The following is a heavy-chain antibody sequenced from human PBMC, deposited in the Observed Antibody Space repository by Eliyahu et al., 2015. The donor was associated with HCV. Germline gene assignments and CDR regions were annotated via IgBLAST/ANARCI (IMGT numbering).Heavy chain of an antibody. CDR3: VRGGYCSGGACPHNWFDP. V-gene: IGHV1-46*03. D-gene: IGHD2-15*01. Sequence: EVRKPGASVKVFCKASGYTFTNYYVHWVRQAPGQGLEWMGVINPSAGSTAYAQKVQGRITMTRDTSTSTVYMELSSVTSEDTAMYYCVRGGYCSGGACPHNWFDPWGQGTLVTVSS. J-gene: IGHJ5*02. CDR2: INPSAGST. CDR1: GYTFTNYY.